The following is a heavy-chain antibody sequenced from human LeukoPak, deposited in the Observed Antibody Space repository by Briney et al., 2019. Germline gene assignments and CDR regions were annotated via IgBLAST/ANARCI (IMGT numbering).Heavy chain of an antibody. D-gene: IGHD2-15*01. Sequence: GESLKISCKGSGYIFTNYWIGWVRQMAGKGLEWMGIIYPGDSDSRYSPSFEGQVTISADKSISTAYLQWSSLKASDTAMYYCGRTALGYCSGGRCHSSYYFDYWGQGTLVTVSS. CDR1: GYIFTNYW. CDR2: IYPGDSDS. CDR3: GRTALGYCSGGRCHSSYYFDY. J-gene: IGHJ4*02. V-gene: IGHV5-51*01.